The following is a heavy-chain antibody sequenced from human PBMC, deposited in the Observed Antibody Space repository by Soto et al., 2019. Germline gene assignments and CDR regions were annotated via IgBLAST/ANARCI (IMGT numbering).Heavy chain of an antibody. CDR2: IYHSGST. D-gene: IGHD2-2*01. Sequence: SETLSLTCAVYGGSFSGYSWSWIRQPPGKGLEWIGYIYHSGSTYYNPSLKSRATISVDRSKNQFSLKLSSVTAADTAVYYCAKERAVPGGDYYGMDVWGQGTTVTVSS. V-gene: IGHV4-30-2*01. J-gene: IGHJ6*02. CDR1: GGSFSGYS. CDR3: AKERAVPGGDYYGMDV.